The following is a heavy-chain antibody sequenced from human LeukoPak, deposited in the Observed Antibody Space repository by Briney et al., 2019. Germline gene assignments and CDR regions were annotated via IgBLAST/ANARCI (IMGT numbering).Heavy chain of an antibody. CDR2: IYYSGST. J-gene: IGHJ6*03. CDR1: GGSISSYY. V-gene: IGHV4-59*01. Sequence: SETLSLTCTVSGGSISSYYWSWIRQPPGKGLEWIGYIYYSGSTNYNPSLKSRVTISVDTSKNQFSLKLSSVTAADTAVYYCARVITYYDSSGYYSYYYYYYYMDVWGKGTTVTVSS. CDR3: ARVITYYDSSGYYSYYYYYYYMDV. D-gene: IGHD3-22*01.